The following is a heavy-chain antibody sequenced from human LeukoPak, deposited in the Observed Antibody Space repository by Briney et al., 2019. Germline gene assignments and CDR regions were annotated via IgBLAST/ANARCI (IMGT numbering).Heavy chain of an antibody. CDR1: GGSISSGDYY. CDR2: IYYSGST. CDR3: AGSVVITTWFDY. Sequence: PSETLSLTCTVSGGSISSGDYYWSWIRQPPGKGLEWIGYIYYSGSTYYNPSLKSRVTISIDTSKNQFSLKLSSVTAADTAVYYCAGSVVITTWFDYWGQGTLVTVSS. D-gene: IGHD3-22*01. V-gene: IGHV4-30-4*01. J-gene: IGHJ4*02.